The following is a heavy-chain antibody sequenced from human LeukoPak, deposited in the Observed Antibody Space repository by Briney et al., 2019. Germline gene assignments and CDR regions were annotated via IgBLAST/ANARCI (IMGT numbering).Heavy chain of an antibody. CDR1: GFTFSNAW. CDR3: TTTPYDSSGYYSDDY. V-gene: IGHV3-15*01. Sequence: TGGSLRLSCAASGFTFSNAWMSWVRQAPGKGLEWVGRIKSKTDGGTTDYAAPVKGRFTISRDDSKNTLYLQMNSLKTEDTAVYYCTTTPYDSSGYYSDDYWGQGTLVTVSS. CDR2: IKSKTDGGTT. J-gene: IGHJ4*02. D-gene: IGHD3-22*01.